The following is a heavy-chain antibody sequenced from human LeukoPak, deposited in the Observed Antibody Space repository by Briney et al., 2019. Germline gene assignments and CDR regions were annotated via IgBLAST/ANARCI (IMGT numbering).Heavy chain of an antibody. V-gene: IGHV3-21*01. CDR1: GFTFSSYS. CDR2: ISSSSSYI. CDR3: RRNLFQGASDLALPVMGLRNF. D-gene: IGHD1-7*01. J-gene: IGHJ6*02. Sequence: GGSLRLSCAASGFTFSSYSMNWVRQAPGKGLEWVSSISSSSSYIYYADSVKGRFTISRDNAKNSLYLQMNSLRAEDTAVYYGRRNLFQGASDLALPVMGLRNFWGQGPRSPSP.